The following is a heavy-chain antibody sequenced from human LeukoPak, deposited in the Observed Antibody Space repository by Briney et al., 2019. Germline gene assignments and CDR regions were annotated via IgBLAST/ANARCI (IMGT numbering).Heavy chain of an antibody. V-gene: IGHV3-53*01. Sequence: GGSLRLSCAASGFTFSSYAMSWVRQAPGKGLEWVSVIYSGGSTYYADSVKGRFTISRDNSKNTLYLQMNSLRAEDTAVCYCARVGSSGYLAYWGQGTLVTVSS. CDR2: IYSGGST. J-gene: IGHJ4*02. D-gene: IGHD3-22*01. CDR1: GFTFSSYA. CDR3: ARVGSSGYLAY.